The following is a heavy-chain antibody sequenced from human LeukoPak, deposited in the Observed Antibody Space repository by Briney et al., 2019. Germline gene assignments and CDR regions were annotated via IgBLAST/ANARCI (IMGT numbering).Heavy chain of an antibody. D-gene: IGHD6-13*01. CDR1: GFTFSDYG. J-gene: IGHJ4*02. V-gene: IGHV3-30*03. CDR3: ARVGSISWAYFDY. Sequence: PGTSLRLSCAASGFTFSDYGMHWVRQAPGKGLEWVAVISYDGSSKYYTDSVKGRFTISRDNSKNTLYLQMSSLRTEDTAVYYCARVGSISWAYFDYWGQGTLVTVSS. CDR2: ISYDGSSK.